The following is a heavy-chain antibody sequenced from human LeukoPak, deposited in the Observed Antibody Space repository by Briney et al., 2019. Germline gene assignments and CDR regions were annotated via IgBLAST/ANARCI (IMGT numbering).Heavy chain of an antibody. CDR2: ISGRRDRT. V-gene: IGHV3-48*03. D-gene: IGHD1-1*01. CDR3: ARVEATYNNIRGDAFDI. J-gene: IGHJ3*02. Sequence: GGSLRLSCAASGFTFRNHEINWVRQAPGKALEWVSYISGRRDRTEYADSVKGRFSISRDNVKNSVNVLMNNLRAEDTAVYYCARVEATYNNIRGDAFDIWGQGTMVTVSS. CDR1: GFTFRNHE.